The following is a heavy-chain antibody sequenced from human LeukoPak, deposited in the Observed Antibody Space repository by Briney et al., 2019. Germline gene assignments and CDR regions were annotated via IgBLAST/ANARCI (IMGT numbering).Heavy chain of an antibody. CDR3: AKTSLSDASGHYYYMDV. D-gene: IGHD3-3*01. CDR2: INSDGSST. V-gene: IGHV3-74*01. Sequence: GGSLRLSCAASGFTFSSYWMHWVRQAPGKGLVWVSRINSDGSSTSYADSVRGRFTISRDNSQNTVSLQVNYLRTEDTALYFCAKTSLSDASGHYYYMDVWGKGTTVTVSS. CDR1: GFTFSSYW. J-gene: IGHJ6*03.